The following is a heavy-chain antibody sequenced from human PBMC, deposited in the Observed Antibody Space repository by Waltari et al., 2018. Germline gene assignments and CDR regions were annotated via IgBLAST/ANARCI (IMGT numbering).Heavy chain of an antibody. V-gene: IGHV1-69*01. J-gene: IGHJ6*02. CDR1: GGTFSSYA. D-gene: IGHD6-13*01. CDR3: ARDDGYSNAYGMDV. CDR2: IIPIFGTA. Sequence: QVQLVQSGAEVKKPGSSVKVSCKASGGTFSSYAIGWVRQAPGQGLEWMGGIIPIFGTANYAQKFQGRVTITADESTSTAYMELSSLRSEDTAVYYCARDDGYSNAYGMDVWGQGTTVTVSS.